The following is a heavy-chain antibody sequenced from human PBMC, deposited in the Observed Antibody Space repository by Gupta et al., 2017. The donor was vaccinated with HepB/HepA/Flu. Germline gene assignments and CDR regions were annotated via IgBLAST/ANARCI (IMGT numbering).Heavy chain of an antibody. V-gene: IGHV4-59*01. CDR3: ARGVTTFDY. Sequence: QVQLQESGPGLVKPSETLSLTCTVSGGSISSYYWSWIRQPPGKGLEWIGYIYYSGSTNYNPSLKSRVTISVDTSKNQFSLKLSSVTAADTAVYYCARGVTTFDYWGQGTLVTVSS. CDR1: GGSISSYY. D-gene: IGHD1/OR15-1a*01. J-gene: IGHJ4*02. CDR2: IYYSGST.